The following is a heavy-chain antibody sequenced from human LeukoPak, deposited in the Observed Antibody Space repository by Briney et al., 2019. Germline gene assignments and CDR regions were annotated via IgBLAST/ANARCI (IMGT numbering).Heavy chain of an antibody. CDR1: GFTFSSYS. Sequence: GGSLRLSCAASGFTFSSYSMICVRQAPGKGLEWVSSISSSSSYIYYADSVKGRFTISRDNAKNSLYLQMTSLRAEDTAVYYCARDADRGYYSDYWGQGTLVTVSS. CDR3: ARDADRGYYSDY. J-gene: IGHJ4*02. CDR2: ISSSSSYI. D-gene: IGHD3-22*01. V-gene: IGHV3-21*01.